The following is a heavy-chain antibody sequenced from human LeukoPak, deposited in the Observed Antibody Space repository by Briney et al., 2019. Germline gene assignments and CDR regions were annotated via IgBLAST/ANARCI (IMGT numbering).Heavy chain of an antibody. CDR3: ARGPPRSMGDY. CDR2: IYYSGST. CDR1: GGSISSYY. J-gene: IGHJ4*02. D-gene: IGHD1-14*01. V-gene: IGHV4-59*01. Sequence: PSETLSLTCTFSGGSISSYYWSWIRQPPGKGLEWIGYIYYSGSTNYNPSLKSRVTISVDTSKNQFSLKLSSVTAADTAVYYCARGPPRSMGDYWGQGTLVTVSS.